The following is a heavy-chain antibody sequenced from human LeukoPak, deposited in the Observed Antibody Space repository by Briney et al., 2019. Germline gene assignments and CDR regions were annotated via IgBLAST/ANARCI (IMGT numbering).Heavy chain of an antibody. J-gene: IGHJ2*01. CDR3: ARNYGSRDLGYFDL. CDR2: IYSGGST. D-gene: IGHD3-10*01. CDR1: GFTVSSNY. Sequence: PGGSLRPSCAASGFTVSSNYMSWVRQAPGKGLEWVSVIYSGGSTYYADSVKGRFTISRDNSKNTLYLQMNSLRAEDTAVYYCARNYGSRDLGYFDLWGRGTLVTVSS. V-gene: IGHV3-66*01.